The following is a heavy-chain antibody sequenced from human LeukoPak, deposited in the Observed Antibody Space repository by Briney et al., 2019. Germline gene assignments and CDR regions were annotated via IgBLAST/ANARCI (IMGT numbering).Heavy chain of an antibody. CDR2: ISAYNGNT. CDR3: ARERGIVVVPAAPDY. V-gene: IGHV1-18*01. D-gene: IGHD2-2*01. Sequence: GASVKVSCKASGYTFTSYGISWVRQAPGQGLEWMGWISAYNGNTNYAQKLQGRVTMTTDTSTSTAYMELRSLRSDDTAVYYCARERGIVVVPAAPDYWGQGTLVTVSS. J-gene: IGHJ4*02. CDR1: GYTFTSYG.